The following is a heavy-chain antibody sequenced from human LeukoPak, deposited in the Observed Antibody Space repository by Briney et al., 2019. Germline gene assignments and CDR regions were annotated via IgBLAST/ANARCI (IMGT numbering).Heavy chain of an antibody. V-gene: IGHV4-38-2*02. CDR3: AGQTPYYYDSSGSGY. D-gene: IGHD3-22*01. CDR2: IYHSGST. CDR1: GYSISSGYY. J-gene: IGHJ4*02. Sequence: PSETLSLTCTVSGYSISSGYYWGWIRQPPGKGLEWIGSIYHSGSTYYNPSLKSRVTISVDTSKNQFSLKLSSVTAADTAVYYCAGQTPYYYDSSGSGYWGQGTLVTVSS.